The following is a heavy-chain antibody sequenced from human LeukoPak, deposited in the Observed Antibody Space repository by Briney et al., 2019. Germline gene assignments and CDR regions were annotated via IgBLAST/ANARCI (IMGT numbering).Heavy chain of an antibody. J-gene: IGHJ5*02. D-gene: IGHD3-10*01. CDR3: ARHYGP. Sequence: PVKGLDCIGSIYDSGSTYYNPSLKSRVTISVDTSKNQFSLKLSSVTAADTAVYYCARHYGPWGQGTLVTVSS. V-gene: IGHV4-39*01. CDR2: IYDSGST.